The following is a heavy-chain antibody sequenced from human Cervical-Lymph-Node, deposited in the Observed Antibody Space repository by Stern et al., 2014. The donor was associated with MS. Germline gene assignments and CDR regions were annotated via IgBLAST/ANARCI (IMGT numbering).Heavy chain of an antibody. D-gene: IGHD6-19*01. CDR3: AREVAGHRLGMMDV. Sequence: VQLVQSGAEVKKPGASVKVPCKASGYTFTSYYIHWVRQAPGQGLEWMGRINPSGGSTSYAQKFQGRVTMTRDTSTSTVYMELSSLRSEDTAVYYCAREVAGHRLGMMDVWGQGTPVIVSS. V-gene: IGHV1-46*01. CDR2: INPSGGST. J-gene: IGHJ6*02. CDR1: GYTFTSYY.